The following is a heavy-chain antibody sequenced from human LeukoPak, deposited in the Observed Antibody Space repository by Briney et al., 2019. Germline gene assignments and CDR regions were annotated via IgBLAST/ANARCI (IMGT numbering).Heavy chain of an antibody. CDR3: ARGRRYYYGSGSYYWFDP. Sequence: SETLSLTCAVYGGSFSGYYWSWIRQPPGKGLEWIGEINHSGSTNYNPSLKSRVTISVDTSKNQFSLKLSSGTAADTAVYYCARGRRYYYGSGSYYWFDPWGQGTLVTVSS. J-gene: IGHJ5*02. V-gene: IGHV4-34*01. CDR2: INHSGST. CDR1: GGSFSGYY. D-gene: IGHD3-10*01.